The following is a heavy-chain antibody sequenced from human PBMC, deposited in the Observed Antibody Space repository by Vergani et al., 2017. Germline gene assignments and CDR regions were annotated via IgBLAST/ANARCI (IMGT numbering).Heavy chain of an antibody. Sequence: QVQLQESGPGLVKPSGTLSLTCAVSGGSISSSNWWSWVRQPPGKGLEWIGEIYHSGSTNYNPSLKSRVTISVDTSKNQFSLKLSSVTAADTAVYYCARGRSPHGSGLVAFDIWGQGTMVTVSS. CDR1: GGSISSSNW. D-gene: IGHD3-10*01. J-gene: IGHJ3*02. CDR2: IYHSGST. CDR3: ARGRSPHGSGLVAFDI. V-gene: IGHV4-4*02.